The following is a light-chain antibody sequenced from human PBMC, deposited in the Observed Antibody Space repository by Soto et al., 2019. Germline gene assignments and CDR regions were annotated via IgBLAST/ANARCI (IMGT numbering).Light chain of an antibody. Sequence: EIVLTQSPATLSLSPGERATLSGRASQSVSSYLVWYQQKPGQAPRLLIYDASNRATSIPARFSGSGSGTDFTLTISSLEPEDFAVYYCQQRSNWPPFTFGPGTKVDIK. J-gene: IGKJ3*01. CDR3: QQRSNWPPFT. CDR1: QSVSSY. CDR2: DAS. V-gene: IGKV3-11*01.